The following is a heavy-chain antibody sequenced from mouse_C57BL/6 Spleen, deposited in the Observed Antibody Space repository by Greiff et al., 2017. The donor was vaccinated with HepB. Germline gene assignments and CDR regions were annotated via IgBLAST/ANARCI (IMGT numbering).Heavy chain of an antibody. CDR2: INPNNGGT. Sequence: VQLQQSGPELVKPGASVKISCKASGYTFTDYYMNWVKQSHGKSLEWIGDINPNNGGTSYNQKFKGKATLTVDKSSSTAYMELRSLTSEDSAVYYCASPYYGSSGYAMDYWGQGTSVTVSS. J-gene: IGHJ4*01. CDR3: ASPYYGSSGYAMDY. D-gene: IGHD1-1*01. V-gene: IGHV1-26*01. CDR1: GYTFTDYY.